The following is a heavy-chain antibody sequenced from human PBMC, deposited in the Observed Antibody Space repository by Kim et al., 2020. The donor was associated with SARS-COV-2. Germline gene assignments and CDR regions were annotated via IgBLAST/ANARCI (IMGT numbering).Heavy chain of an antibody. J-gene: IGHJ4*02. CDR2: ISAYNGNT. Sequence: ASVKVSCKASGYTFTSYGISWVRQAPGQGLEWMGWISAYNGNTNYAQKLQGRVTMTTDTSTSTAYMELRSLRSDDTAVYYCARDTASHNYDYVWGSYRYSLDYWGQGTLVTVSS. CDR3: ARDTASHNYDYVWGSYRYSLDY. CDR1: GYTFTSYG. D-gene: IGHD3-16*02. V-gene: IGHV1-18*01.